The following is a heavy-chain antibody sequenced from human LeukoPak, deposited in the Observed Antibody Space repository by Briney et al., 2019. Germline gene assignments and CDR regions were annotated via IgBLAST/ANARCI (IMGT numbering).Heavy chain of an antibody. CDR1: GFNFNNYW. CDR3: ARIGYRSSSFDY. D-gene: IGHD6-6*01. V-gene: IGHV3-7*01. J-gene: IGHJ4*02. CDR2: IKEDGSTI. Sequence: PGGSLRLSCAVSGFNFNNYWMSWVRQAPGKGMEWVANIKEDGSTIYYVDSVKGRFTISRDNAKHSVFLQMDSLRAEDTAAYYCARIGYRSSSFDYWGQGTLVTVSS.